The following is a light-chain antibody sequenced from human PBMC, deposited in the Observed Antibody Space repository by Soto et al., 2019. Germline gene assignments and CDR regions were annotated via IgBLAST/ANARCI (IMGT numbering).Light chain of an antibody. CDR3: QQYNSWPAYS. J-gene: IGKJ2*01. Sequence: EIVMTQSPATLSVSPGERATLSCRASQSISSNLAWYQQKPGQAPRLLIYGASTTATGIPARFSGTGSGTEFTLTISGLQSDDSAVYSCQQYNSWPAYSFGRGTKMEIK. CDR2: GAS. CDR1: QSISSN. V-gene: IGKV3-15*01.